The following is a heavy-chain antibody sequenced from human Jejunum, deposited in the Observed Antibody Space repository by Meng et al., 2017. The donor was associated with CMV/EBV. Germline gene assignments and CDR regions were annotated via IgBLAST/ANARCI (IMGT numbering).Heavy chain of an antibody. CDR3: LLTPRRVGHGMDV. CDR1: VYTFTSSD. J-gene: IGHJ6*02. Sequence: ASVYTFTSSDINWVRQATGQGLEWMGWMNPNNGNTGYGQKFQGRVTLTRNTAISTAYMELSSLRSEDTAVYYCLLTPRRVGHGMDVWGQGTTVTVSS. V-gene: IGHV1-8*01. D-gene: IGHD2-15*01. CDR2: MNPNNGNT.